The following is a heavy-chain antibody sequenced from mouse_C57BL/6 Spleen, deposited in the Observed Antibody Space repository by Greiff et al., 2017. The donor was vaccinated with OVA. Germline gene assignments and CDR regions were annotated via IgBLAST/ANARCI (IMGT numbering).Heavy chain of an antibody. CDR1: GYTFTSYW. CDR2: IDPSDSYT. V-gene: IGHV1-69*01. J-gene: IGHJ3*01. CDR3: ARGLPFAY. Sequence: QVQLQQSGAELVMPGASVKLSCKASGYTFTSYWMHWVKQRPGQGLEWIGEIDPSDSYTNYNQKFKGKSTLTVDKSSSTAYMQLSSLTSEDSAVYYCARGLPFAYWGKGTLVTVSA. D-gene: IGHD3-1*01.